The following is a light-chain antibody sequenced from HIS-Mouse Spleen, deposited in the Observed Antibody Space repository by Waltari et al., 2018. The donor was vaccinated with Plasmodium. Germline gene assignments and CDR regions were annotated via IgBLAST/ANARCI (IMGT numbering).Light chain of an antibody. V-gene: IGLV3-10*01. CDR2: EDS. CDR1: ALPKKP. J-gene: IGLJ3*02. Sequence: SYELTKQPSVSVSPEQTASITFSGHALPKKPADRYQQKSGQAPVLVIYEDSKRPSGIPERFSGSSSGTMATLTISGAQVEDEADYYCYSTDSSGNHRVFGGGTKLTVL. CDR3: YSTDSSGNHRV.